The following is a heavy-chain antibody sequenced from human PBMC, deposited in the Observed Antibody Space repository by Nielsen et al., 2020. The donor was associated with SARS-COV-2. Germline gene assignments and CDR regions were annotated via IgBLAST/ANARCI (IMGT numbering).Heavy chain of an antibody. CDR1: GGTFSSYA. Sequence: ASVKVSCKASGGTFSSYAISWVRQAPGQRLEWMGWINAGNGNTKYSQKFQGRVTITRDTSASTAYMELSSLRSEDTAVYYCARDLRSSGWYGGYYYYGMDVWGQGTTVTVSS. CDR2: INAGNGNT. CDR3: ARDLRSSGWYGGYYYYGMDV. D-gene: IGHD6-19*01. J-gene: IGHJ6*02. V-gene: IGHV1-3*01.